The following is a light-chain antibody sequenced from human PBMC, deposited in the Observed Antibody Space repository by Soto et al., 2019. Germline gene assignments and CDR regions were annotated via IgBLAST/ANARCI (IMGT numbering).Light chain of an antibody. CDR3: HQYGSSPTWT. Sequence: EIVLTQSPGTLSLSPGERATLSCRASQSVSSSYLAWYQQKPGQAPRLLIYGASSRATGIPDRFSGIGSGTDCTLTIIRREPEDFAVYYCHQYGSSPTWTFGQGNKLAIK. CDR2: GAS. J-gene: IGKJ1*01. V-gene: IGKV3-20*01. CDR1: QSVSSSY.